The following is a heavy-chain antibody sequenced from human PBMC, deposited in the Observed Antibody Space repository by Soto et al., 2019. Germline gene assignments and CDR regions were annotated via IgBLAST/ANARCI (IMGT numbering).Heavy chain of an antibody. CDR3: ARGGPYYYDSSGHPIDY. CDR2: IIPIFGTA. V-gene: IGHV1-69*13. J-gene: IGHJ4*02. CDR1: GGTFSSYA. D-gene: IGHD3-22*01. Sequence: SVKVSCKASGGTFSSYAISWVRQAPGQGLEWMGGIIPIFGTANYAQKFQGRVTITADESTSTAYMELSSLRSEDTAVYYCARGGPYYYDSSGHPIDYWGQGTLVTVSS.